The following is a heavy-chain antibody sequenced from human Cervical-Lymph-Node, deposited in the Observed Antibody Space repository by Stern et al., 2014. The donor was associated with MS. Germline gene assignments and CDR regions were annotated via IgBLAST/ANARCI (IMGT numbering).Heavy chain of an antibody. CDR1: GFTFSNYG. V-gene: IGHV3-30*18. D-gene: IGHD1-1*01. CDR3: AKKSVGTTGTTTAFDY. J-gene: IGHJ4*02. CDR2: ISYDADVK. Sequence: MQLVESGGGVGQPGTSLRLSCAVSGFTFSNYGMHWVRQAPGKGLEWVAVISYDADVKFYADSVKGRFTISRDTPKNTMYLQLNSLKVEGTAVYFCAKKSVGTTGTTTAFDYWGQGTLVTVSS.